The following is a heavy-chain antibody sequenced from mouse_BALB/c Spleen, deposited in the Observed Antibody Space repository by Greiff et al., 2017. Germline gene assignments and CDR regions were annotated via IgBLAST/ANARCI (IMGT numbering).Heavy chain of an antibody. CDR3: ARGGTVPGFAY. CDR2: ISSGSSTI. D-gene: IGHD1-1*01. Sequence: VQLKESGGGLVQPGGSRKLSCAASGFTFSSFGMHWVRQAPEKGLEWVAYISSGSSTIYYADTVKGRFTISRDNPKNTLFLQMTSLRSEDTAMYYCARGGTVPGFAYWGQGTLVTVSA. J-gene: IGHJ3*01. V-gene: IGHV5-17*02. CDR1: GFTFSSFG.